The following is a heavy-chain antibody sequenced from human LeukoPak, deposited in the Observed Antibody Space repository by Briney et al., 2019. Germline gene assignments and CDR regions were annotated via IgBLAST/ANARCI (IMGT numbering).Heavy chain of an antibody. D-gene: IGHD3-3*01. Sequence: GGSLRLSCAASGFTFSSYWMSWVRQAPGKGLEWVANIKQDGSEKYYVDSVKGRFTISRDNAKNSLYLQMNSLRAEDTAVYYCARDLYYDFWSGYPSYYYYMDVWGKGTTVTVSS. J-gene: IGHJ6*03. CDR3: ARDLYYDFWSGYPSYYYYMDV. CDR1: GFTFSSYW. V-gene: IGHV3-7*01. CDR2: IKQDGSEK.